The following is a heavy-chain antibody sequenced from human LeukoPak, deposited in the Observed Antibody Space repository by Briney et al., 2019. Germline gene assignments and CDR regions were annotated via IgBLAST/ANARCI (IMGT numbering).Heavy chain of an antibody. V-gene: IGHV3-48*01. J-gene: IGHJ4*02. Sequence: TGGSLRLSCVVSGVTFSSYSMNWVRQAPGKGLEWVSYISNSVSTTYYAESVKGRFTISRDNAKNSLYLQMNSLRVEDTAVYYCARDGGYSYEIDYWGQGTQVTVSS. CDR3: ARDGGYSYEIDY. CDR1: GVTFSSYS. CDR2: ISNSVSTT. D-gene: IGHD5-18*01.